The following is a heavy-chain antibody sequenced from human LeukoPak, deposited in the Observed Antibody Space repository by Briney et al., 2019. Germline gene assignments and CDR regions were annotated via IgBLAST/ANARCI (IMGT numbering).Heavy chain of an antibody. CDR2: INWNGGST. CDR3: ARGVGSYYSLAGYKYFDY. CDR1: GFIFDDYT. Sequence: RAGGSLRLSCAASGFIFDDYTMSWVRQAPGKVLEWVSAINWNGGSTGYADSVKGRFTISRDNAKNSLYLQMNSLRAEDTALYHCARGVGSYYSLAGYKYFDYWGQGTLVTVSS. D-gene: IGHD3-10*01. V-gene: IGHV3-20*01. J-gene: IGHJ4*02.